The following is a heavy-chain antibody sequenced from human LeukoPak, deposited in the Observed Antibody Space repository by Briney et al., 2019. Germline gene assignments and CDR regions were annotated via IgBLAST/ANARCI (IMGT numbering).Heavy chain of an antibody. D-gene: IGHD3-22*01. CDR1: GFTFSSYW. J-gene: IGHJ5*02. Sequence: NSGGSLRLSCAASGFTFSSYWMHWVRQAPGKGLEWIGEINHSGSTNYNPSLKSRVTISVDTSKNQFSLKLSSVTAADTAVYYCARGKWGYYDSSGSTFDPWGQGTLVTVSS. V-gene: IGHV4-34*01. CDR3: ARGKWGYYDSSGSTFDP. CDR2: INHSGST.